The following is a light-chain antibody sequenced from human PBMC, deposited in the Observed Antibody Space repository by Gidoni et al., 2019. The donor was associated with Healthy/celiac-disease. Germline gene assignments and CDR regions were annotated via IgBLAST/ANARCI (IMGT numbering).Light chain of an antibody. Sequence: EIVLTQSPATLSLSPGERATLSCRASQSVSSYLAWYQQKPGQAPRLRIYDASNRATGIPARFSGSGSGTDFTLTISSLEPEDFAVYYCQQRSNWPPKFGQGTKVEIK. CDR1: QSVSSY. CDR3: QQRSNWPPK. J-gene: IGKJ1*01. V-gene: IGKV3-11*01. CDR2: DAS.